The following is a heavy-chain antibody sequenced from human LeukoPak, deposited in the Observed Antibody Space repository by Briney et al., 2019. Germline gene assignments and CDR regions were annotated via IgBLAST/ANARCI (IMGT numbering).Heavy chain of an antibody. CDR2: ISSSGSTI. V-gene: IGHV3-48*03. Sequence: GGSLRLSCAASGFTFSSYEMNWVRQAPGKGLEWVSYISSSGSTIYYADSVKGRFTISRDNAKNSLYLQMNSLRAEDTAVYYCAKGSAAGRPYYFDYWGQGTLVTVSS. CDR1: GFTFSSYE. CDR3: AKGSAAGRPYYFDY. D-gene: IGHD6-25*01. J-gene: IGHJ4*02.